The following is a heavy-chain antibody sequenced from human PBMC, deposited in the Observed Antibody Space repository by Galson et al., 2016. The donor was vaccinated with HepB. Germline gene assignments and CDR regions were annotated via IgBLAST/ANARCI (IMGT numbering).Heavy chain of an antibody. CDR1: GFSLTSAGVG. V-gene: IGHV2-70*13. J-gene: IGHJ3*02. D-gene: IGHD3-22*01. CDR3: AQIYYDSSGFYDSFDI. CDR2: INWDDDK. Sequence: PALVKPTQTLTLTCTFSGFSLTSAGVGVGWVRQPPGKALEWLALINWDDDKYYSTSLKTRLTISKDTSKNQVVLTMTNVDPVDTATYYCAQIYYDSSGFYDSFDIWGQGTSVIVSS.